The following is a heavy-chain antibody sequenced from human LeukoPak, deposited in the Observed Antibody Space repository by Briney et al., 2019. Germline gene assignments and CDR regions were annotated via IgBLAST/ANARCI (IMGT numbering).Heavy chain of an antibody. D-gene: IGHD4-23*01. CDR2: FDPEDGET. CDR1: GYTLTELS. CDR3: ATNVAAWTVGVGELGDPQYFDY. J-gene: IGHJ4*02. V-gene: IGHV1-24*01. Sequence: ASVKVSCKVSGYTLTELSMHWVRQAPAKGLEWMGGFDPEDGETIYAQKCQGRVTMTEDTSTDTAYMELSSLRSEDTAVYYCATNVAAWTVGVGELGDPQYFDYWGQGTLVTVSS.